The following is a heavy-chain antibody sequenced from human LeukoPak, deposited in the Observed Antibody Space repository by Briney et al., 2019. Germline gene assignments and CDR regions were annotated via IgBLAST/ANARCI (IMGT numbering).Heavy chain of an antibody. CDR3: ATAPFSGWAYCGGDCYSREYYFDY. Sequence: SETLSLTCTVSGGSISSGSYYWGWIRQPPGKGLEWIGSIYYSGSTYYNPSLKSRVTISVDTSKNQFSLKLSSVTAADTAVYYCATAPFSGWAYCGGDCYSREYYFDYWGQGTLVTVSS. CDR1: GGSISSGSYY. D-gene: IGHD2-21*02. J-gene: IGHJ4*02. CDR2: IYYSGST. V-gene: IGHV4-39*01.